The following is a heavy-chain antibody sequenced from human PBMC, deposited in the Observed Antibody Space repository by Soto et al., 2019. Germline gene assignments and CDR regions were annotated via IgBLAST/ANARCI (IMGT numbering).Heavy chain of an antibody. D-gene: IGHD1-26*01. V-gene: IGHV6-1*01. Sequence: SQTLSLTCAISGDSVSSNSAAWNWIRQSPSRGLEWLGRTYYRSKWYSDYASSVKSRIIIKPDTSQNQFSLQLNSVTPEDTAVYYCARSPTPSGSSPPGLSYYYYGVDVWGQGTKVTVSS. CDR1: GDSVSSNSAA. CDR3: ARSPTPSGSSPPGLSYYYYGVDV. J-gene: IGHJ6*02. CDR2: TYYRSKWYS.